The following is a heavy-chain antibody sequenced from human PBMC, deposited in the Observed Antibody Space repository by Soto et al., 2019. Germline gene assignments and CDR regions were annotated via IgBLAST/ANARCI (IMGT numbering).Heavy chain of an antibody. D-gene: IGHD3-22*01. V-gene: IGHV3-30*18. Sequence: GGSLRLSCAASGFTFSSYGMHWVRQAPGKGLEWVAVISYDGSNKYYADSVKGRFTISRDNSKNTLYLQMNGLRAEDTAVYYCAKGPKVYYYDSSGYYRDFDYWGQGTLVTVSS. CDR3: AKGPKVYYYDSSGYYRDFDY. CDR2: ISYDGSNK. CDR1: GFTFSSYG. J-gene: IGHJ4*02.